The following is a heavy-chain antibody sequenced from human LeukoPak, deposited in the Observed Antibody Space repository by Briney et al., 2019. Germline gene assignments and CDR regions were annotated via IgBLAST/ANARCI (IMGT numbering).Heavy chain of an antibody. Sequence: GASVKVSCKASGYTFTSYDINWVRQATGQGLEWMGWMNPNSGNTGYAQKFQGRVTMTRNTFISTAYMELSSLRSEDTAVYYCARGRIRYFVAAPDVWGQGTTVTVSS. V-gene: IGHV1-8*01. J-gene: IGHJ6*02. D-gene: IGHD3-9*01. CDR2: MNPNSGNT. CDR3: ARGRIRYFVAAPDV. CDR1: GYTFTSYD.